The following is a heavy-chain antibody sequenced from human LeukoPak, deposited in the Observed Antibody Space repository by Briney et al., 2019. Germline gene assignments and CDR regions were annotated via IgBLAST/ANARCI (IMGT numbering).Heavy chain of an antibody. D-gene: IGHD5-12*01. CDR1: GGSISTASYY. CDR2: IYFSGST. V-gene: IGHV4-39*07. J-gene: IGHJ4*02. CDR3: ARVLGGYGIDY. Sequence: SETLSLTCTVSGGSISTASYYWGWIRQPPVKGLEWIGSIYFSGSTYYNPSLKSRVTISVDTSKNQFSLKLTSVTAADTAVYYCARVLGGYGIDYWGQGALVTVSS.